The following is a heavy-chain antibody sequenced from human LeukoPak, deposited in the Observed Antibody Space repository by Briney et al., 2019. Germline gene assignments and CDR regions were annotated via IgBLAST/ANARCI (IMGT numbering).Heavy chain of an antibody. CDR1: GFTFSSSW. D-gene: IGHD2-21*02. CDR2: IKPDGSEE. CDR3: ARYGLTAALDF. Sequence: GGPLRLSCAASGFTFSSSWMSWVRQAPGKGLEWVANIKPDGSEEFHVDSVKGRFTISRDNSKSSLSLQMNSLRAEDTAVYYCARYGLTAALDFWGQGTLVTVSS. V-gene: IGHV3-7*01. J-gene: IGHJ4*02.